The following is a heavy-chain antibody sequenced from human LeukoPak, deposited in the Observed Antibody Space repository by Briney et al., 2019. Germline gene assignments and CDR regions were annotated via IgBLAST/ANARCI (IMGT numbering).Heavy chain of an antibody. CDR3: ARLFTPRYCSTTSCYWKGWFDP. V-gene: IGHV1-2*02. D-gene: IGHD2-2*01. CDR2: INPNSGGT. J-gene: IGHJ5*02. CDR1: GYTFTGYY. Sequence: ASVKVSCKASGYTFTGYYMHWVRQAPGQGLEWMGWINPNSGGTNYAQKFQGRVTMTRDTPISTAYMELSSLRSEDTAVYYCARLFTPRYCSTTSCYWKGWFDPWGQGTLVTVSS.